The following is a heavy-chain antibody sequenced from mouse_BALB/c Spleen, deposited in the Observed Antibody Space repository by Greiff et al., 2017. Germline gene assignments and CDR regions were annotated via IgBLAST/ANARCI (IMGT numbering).Heavy chain of an antibody. J-gene: IGHJ4*01. CDR1: GYAFTNYL. CDR3: ARSRATVVATYYYAMDY. Sequence: VQLVESGAELVRPGTSVKVSCKASGYAFTNYLIEWVKQRPGQGLEWIGVINPGSGGTNYNEKFKGKATLTADKSSSTAYMQLSSLTSDDSAVYFCARSRATVVATYYYAMDYWGQGTSVTVSS. D-gene: IGHD1-1*01. V-gene: IGHV1-54*01. CDR2: INPGSGGT.